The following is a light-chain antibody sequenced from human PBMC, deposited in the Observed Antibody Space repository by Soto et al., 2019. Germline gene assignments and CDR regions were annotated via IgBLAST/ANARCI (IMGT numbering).Light chain of an antibody. Sequence: QLVLTQSPSASASLGASVTLTCTLSSGHSSYLITWHQQRPEKGPRCLMKVNADGSHSKGDGIPDRFSGSSSGAERYLTISRLQSEDEADYYCQPWGTVVVFGGGTKLTVL. CDR2: VNADGSH. CDR1: SGHSSYL. CDR3: QPWGTVVV. J-gene: IGLJ2*01. V-gene: IGLV4-69*01.